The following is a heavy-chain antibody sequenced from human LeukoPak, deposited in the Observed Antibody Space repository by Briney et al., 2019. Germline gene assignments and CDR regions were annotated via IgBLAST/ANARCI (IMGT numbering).Heavy chain of an antibody. CDR1: GFTFGSYA. V-gene: IGHV3-23*01. Sequence: GGSLRLSCVASGFTFGSYAMSWVRQAPGKGLEWVSATSGRGGYTYYADSVKGRFTISRDNSKNTVYLQMNSLRADDTALYYCAKDPQENRSSWFIRYFDSWGQGSLVTVSS. D-gene: IGHD6-13*01. J-gene: IGHJ4*02. CDR2: TSGRGGYT. CDR3: AKDPQENRSSWFIRYFDS.